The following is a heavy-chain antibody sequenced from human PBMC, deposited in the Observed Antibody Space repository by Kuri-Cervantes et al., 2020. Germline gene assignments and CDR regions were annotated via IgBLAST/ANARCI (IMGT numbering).Heavy chain of an antibody. D-gene: IGHD6-19*01. CDR2: IGTAGDT. CDR3: ARGTSSGWYDHYYYYGMDV. CDR1: GFTFSSYD. V-gene: IGHV3-13*01. Sequence: GGSLRLSCAASGFTFSSYDMHWVRQATGKGLEWVSAIGTAGDTYYPGSVKGRFTIPRENAKNSLYLQMNSLRAGDTAVYYCARGTSSGWYDHYYYYGMDVWGQGTTVTVSS. J-gene: IGHJ6*02.